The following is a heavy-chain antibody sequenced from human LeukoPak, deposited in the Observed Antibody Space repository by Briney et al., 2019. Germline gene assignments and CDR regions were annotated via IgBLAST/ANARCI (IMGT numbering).Heavy chain of an antibody. CDR3: ARDTRLMYYFDF. Sequence: GGSLRLSCAASGFTFNSYDMHWVRQAPGRGLEWISTITRFTGTTCYADSVKGRFTISRGDSNNTLYLQMNNLRAGDTAVYYCARDTRLMYYFDFWGQGALVTVSS. D-gene: IGHD2-2*01. CDR2: ITRFTGTT. J-gene: IGHJ4*02. V-gene: IGHV3-23*01. CDR1: GFTFNSYD.